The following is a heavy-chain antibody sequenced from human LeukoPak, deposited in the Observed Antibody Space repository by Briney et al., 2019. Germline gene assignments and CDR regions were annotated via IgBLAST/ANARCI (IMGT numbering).Heavy chain of an antibody. CDR1: GYTFTNYG. CDR3: ARTTGYCSSTSCYQHAFDI. CDR2: ISAYNGNT. J-gene: IGHJ3*02. D-gene: IGHD2-2*01. V-gene: IGHV1-18*01. Sequence: ASVKVSCKASGYTFTNYGVSWVRQAPGQGLEWMGWISAYNGNTDYAQKLQGRVTMTRNTSISTAYMELGSLRSEDTAVYYCARTTGYCSSTSCYQHAFDIWGQGTMVTVSS.